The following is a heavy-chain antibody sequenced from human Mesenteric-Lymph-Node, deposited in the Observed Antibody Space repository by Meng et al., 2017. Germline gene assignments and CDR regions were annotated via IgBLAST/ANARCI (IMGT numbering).Heavy chain of an antibody. Sequence: LPHESPGLVKPSTTPPPTSATAGDIVSCNSAAWNWIRQSPSRGLEWLGRTYFRSKWYNDYAVSVTGRITINPDTSKNQFSLHLNSMTPEDTAVYYCARGHYGSGSPQVSDPWGQGTLVTVSS. CDR1: GDIVSCNSAA. D-gene: IGHD3-10*01. V-gene: IGHV6-1*01. CDR2: TYFRSKWYN. CDR3: ARGHYGSGSPQVSDP. J-gene: IGHJ5*02.